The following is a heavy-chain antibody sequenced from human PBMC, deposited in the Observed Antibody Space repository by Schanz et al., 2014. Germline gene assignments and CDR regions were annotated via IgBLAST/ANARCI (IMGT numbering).Heavy chain of an antibody. D-gene: IGHD3-3*01. Sequence: QLVPAGPEGKKPGATVKVSCKASGYIFINSGISWVRQAPGQGLEWMGWISVYNHNKEYDQKFQGRVTMTTDTSTSTAYMELRSLRSDDTAVYYCARDRRFFDRDDLYYFDSWGQGTLVTVSS. CDR3: ARDRRFFDRDDLYYFDS. V-gene: IGHV1-18*01. J-gene: IGHJ4*02. CDR1: GYIFINSG. CDR2: ISVYNHNK.